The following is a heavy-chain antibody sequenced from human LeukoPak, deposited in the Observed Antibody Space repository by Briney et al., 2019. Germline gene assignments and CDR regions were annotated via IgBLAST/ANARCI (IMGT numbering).Heavy chain of an antibody. J-gene: IGHJ4*02. CDR1: GGSFSGYY. CDR3: ASLLGNLDY. Sequence: MPSETLSLTCAVYGGSFSGYYWSWIRQPPGKGLEWIGEINHSESTNYNPSLKSRVTISVDTSKNQFSLKLSSVTAADTAVYYCASLLGNLDYWGQGTLVTVSS. V-gene: IGHV4-34*01. CDR2: INHSEST. D-gene: IGHD7-27*01.